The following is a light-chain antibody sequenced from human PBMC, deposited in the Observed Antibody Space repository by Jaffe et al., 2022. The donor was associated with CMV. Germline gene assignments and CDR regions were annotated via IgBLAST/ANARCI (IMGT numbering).Light chain of an antibody. CDR2: GAS. CDR1: QSISSTS. Sequence: EIVLTQSPGTLSLSPGERATLSCRASQSISSTSLAWYQQKPGQAPRLLIYGASSRATGIPDRFSGSGSGTDFTLTISRLEPEDFAVYYCQQYGGSFTFGQGTNLEIK. CDR3: QQYGGSFT. V-gene: IGKV3-20*01. J-gene: IGKJ2*01.